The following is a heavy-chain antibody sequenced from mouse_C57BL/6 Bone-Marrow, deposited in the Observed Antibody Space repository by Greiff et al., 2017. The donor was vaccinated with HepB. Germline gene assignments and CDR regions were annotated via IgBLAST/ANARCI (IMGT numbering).Heavy chain of an antibody. CDR3: ARRVTTVVDLFDY. D-gene: IGHD1-1*01. CDR1: GYTFTSYW. J-gene: IGHJ2*01. CDR2: IDPSDSYT. V-gene: IGHV1-50*01. Sequence: VQLLQSGAELVKPGASVKLSCKASGYTFTSYWMQWVKQRPGQGLEWIGEIDPSDSYTNYNQKFKGKATLTVDTSSSTAYMQLSSLTSEDSAVYYCARRVTTVVDLFDYWGQGTTLTVSS.